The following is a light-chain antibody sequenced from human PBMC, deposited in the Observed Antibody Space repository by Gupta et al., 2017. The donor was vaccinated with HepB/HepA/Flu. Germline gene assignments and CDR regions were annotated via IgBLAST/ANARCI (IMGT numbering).Light chain of an antibody. CDR2: EVT. CDR1: NSDVGSHDV. V-gene: IGLV2-23*02. Sequence: QSALTQPASVSGSPGQSITISCTGTNSDVGSHDVVSWYQQHPGNVLKLMIYEVTKRPSGVSNRFSCAKSGTMDSLTISALQAEDEADYYCCSCASSSMGVFGGGTKLTVL. J-gene: IGLJ3*02. CDR3: CSCASSSMGV.